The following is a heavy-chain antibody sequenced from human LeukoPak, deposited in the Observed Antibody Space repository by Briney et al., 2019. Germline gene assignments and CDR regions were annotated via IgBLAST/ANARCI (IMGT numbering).Heavy chain of an antibody. CDR1: GGPISSSSYY. D-gene: IGHD1-26*01. J-gene: IGHJ4*02. CDR2: IYYSGST. CDR3: ARRVSGSRFTDYFDY. V-gene: IGHV4-39*01. Sequence: SETLSLTCTVSGGPISSSSYYWGWFRQPPGKGLEWIGSIYYSGSTYYNPSLKSRVTISVDTSKNQFSLKLSSVTAADTAVYYCARRVSGSRFTDYFDYWGQGTLVTVSS.